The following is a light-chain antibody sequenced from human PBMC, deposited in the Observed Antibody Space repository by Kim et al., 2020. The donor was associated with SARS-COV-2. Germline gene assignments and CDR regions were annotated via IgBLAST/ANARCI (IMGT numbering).Light chain of an antibody. CDR3: NSRHSSRNHVV. Sequence: ALGETVINTCQEDSIRNYFSNWYQQRPAKPPVLFIYGKNNRPSSVTDGFSASSSANTASLTITRAQEEDDADYFCNSRHSSRNHVVFGGGTKLTVL. CDR1: SIRNYF. CDR2: GKN. J-gene: IGLJ2*01. V-gene: IGLV3-19*01.